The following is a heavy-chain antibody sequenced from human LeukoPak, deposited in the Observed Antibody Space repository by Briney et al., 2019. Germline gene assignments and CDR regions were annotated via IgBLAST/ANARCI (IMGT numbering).Heavy chain of an antibody. V-gene: IGHV1-3*01. CDR3: ARYYYDSSGYPYFDY. J-gene: IGHJ4*02. CDR1: GYTFTSYA. Sequence: GASVKVSCKASGYTFTSYAMHWVRQAPGQRLEWMGWFNAGNGNTKYSQKFQGRVTITRDTSASTAYMELSSLRSEDTAVYYCARYYYDSSGYPYFDYWGQGTLVTVSS. D-gene: IGHD3-22*01. CDR2: FNAGNGNT.